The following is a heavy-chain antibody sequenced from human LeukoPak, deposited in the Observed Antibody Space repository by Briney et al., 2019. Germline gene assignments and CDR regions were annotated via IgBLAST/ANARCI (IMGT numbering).Heavy chain of an antibody. V-gene: IGHV4-59*08. CDR1: GGSISSYY. Sequence: PSETLSLTCTVPGGSISSYYWNWFRQPPGKGLEWIGYIYYSGSTNYNPSLKSRVTISVDTSKNQFSLKLSSVTAADTAVYYSARHARVFVCLEWFTDYFDYWGQGTLVTVSS. CDR3: ARHARVFVCLEWFTDYFDY. D-gene: IGHD3-3*01. J-gene: IGHJ4*02. CDR2: IYYSGST.